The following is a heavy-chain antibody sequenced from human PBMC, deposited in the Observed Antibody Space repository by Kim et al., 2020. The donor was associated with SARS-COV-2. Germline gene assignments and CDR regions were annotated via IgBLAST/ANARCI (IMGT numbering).Heavy chain of an antibody. CDR3: ARVGDYGGNSGRYYYYGMDV. CDR2: IYYSGST. D-gene: IGHD4-17*01. Sequence: SETLSLTCTVSVGSISSFYWSWIRQPPGKGLEWIGYIYYSGSTNYNPSLKSRVTISVDTSKNQFSLKLSSVTAADTAVYYCARVGDYGGNSGRYYYYGMDVWGQGTTVTVSS. CDR1: VGSISSFY. V-gene: IGHV4-59*01. J-gene: IGHJ6*02.